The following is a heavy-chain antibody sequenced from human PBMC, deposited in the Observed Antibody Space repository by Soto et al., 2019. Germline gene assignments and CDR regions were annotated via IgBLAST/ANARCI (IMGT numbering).Heavy chain of an antibody. CDR1: GGSISSYY. CDR2: IYYSGST. V-gene: IGHV4-59*08. CDR3: ARRWGYAFDI. D-gene: IGHD1-26*01. J-gene: IGHJ3*02. Sequence: QVQLQESGPGLVKPSETLSLTRTVSGGSISSYYWSWIRQPPGKGLEWIGYIYYSGSTNYNPSLKSRVTISVDTSKNQFSLKLSSVTAADTAVYYCARRWGYAFDIWGQGTMVTVSS.